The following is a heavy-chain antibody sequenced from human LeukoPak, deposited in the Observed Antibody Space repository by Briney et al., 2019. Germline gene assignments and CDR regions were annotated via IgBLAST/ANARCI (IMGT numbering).Heavy chain of an antibody. D-gene: IGHD6-13*01. CDR3: ARESKQQLVEGYYFDY. CDR1: GGSVSSGGYY. J-gene: IGHJ4*02. CDR2: IYYSGNT. Sequence: SETLSLTCTVSGGSVSSGGYYWNWIRQHPGKGLEWIGYIYYSGNTYYNPSLKSRATISVDTSKNQFSLKLSSVTAADTAVYYCARESKQQLVEGYYFDYWGQGTLVTVSS. V-gene: IGHV4-31*03.